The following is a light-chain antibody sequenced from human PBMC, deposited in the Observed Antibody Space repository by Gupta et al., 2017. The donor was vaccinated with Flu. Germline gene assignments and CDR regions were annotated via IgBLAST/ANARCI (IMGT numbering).Light chain of an antibody. Sequence: DIQMTQSPSSLSASVGDRVTITCQASQDISNYLNWYQQKPGKAPKLLIYDASNLETGVPSRFSGSGSGTDFTFTISSLQPEDIATYYCQHYDNLPPHSFGQGTKLEIK. V-gene: IGKV1-33*01. J-gene: IGKJ2*03. CDR3: QHYDNLPPHS. CDR1: QDISNY. CDR2: DAS.